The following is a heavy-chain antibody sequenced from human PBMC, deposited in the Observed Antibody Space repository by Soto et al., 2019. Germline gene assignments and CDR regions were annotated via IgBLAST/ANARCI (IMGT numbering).Heavy chain of an antibody. CDR2: IIPFLGTT. CDR3: ARGTAHRSASGRPLQPEHFDS. J-gene: IGHJ4*02. Sequence: SVKVSCKTSGGIFITSGLSWVRQAPGQGLEWMGGIIPFLGTTNHAQKFQGRVTITADKSTSTVYLELSDLTFEDTATYYCARGTAHRSASGRPLQPEHFDSLGQGTLVTVSS. D-gene: IGHD3-10*01. V-gene: IGHV1-69*10. CDR1: GGIFITSG.